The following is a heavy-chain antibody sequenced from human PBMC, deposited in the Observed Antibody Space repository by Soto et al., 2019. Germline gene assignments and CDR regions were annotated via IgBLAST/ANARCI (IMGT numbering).Heavy chain of an antibody. CDR3: ARLSAGVGATTD. V-gene: IGHV4-39*01. D-gene: IGHD1-26*01. Sequence: QLQLQESGPGLVKPSETLSLTCTVSGGSISSSSYYWGWIRQPPGKGLEWIGSIYYSGSTYYNPSLKSRVTISVDTSKNQFSLKLSSVTAADPAVYYCARLSAGVGATTDWGQGTLVTVSS. J-gene: IGHJ4*02. CDR2: IYYSGST. CDR1: GGSISSSSYY.